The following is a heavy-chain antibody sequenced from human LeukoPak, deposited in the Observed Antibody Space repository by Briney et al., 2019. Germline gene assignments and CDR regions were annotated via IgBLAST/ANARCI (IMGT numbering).Heavy chain of an antibody. CDR3: ASSIAAAGTRGYYFDY. CDR1: AFTFSTYS. CDR2: ISYDGPNK. J-gene: IGHJ4*02. Sequence: GRSLRLSCAASAFTFSTYSMHCVRQAPGKGLEWVAAISYDGPNKNYADSVRGGFTISIDNAKNSLYVQINSLRDEDTAVYYCASSIAAAGTRGYYFDYWGQGTLVTVSS. V-gene: IGHV3-30*04. D-gene: IGHD6-13*01.